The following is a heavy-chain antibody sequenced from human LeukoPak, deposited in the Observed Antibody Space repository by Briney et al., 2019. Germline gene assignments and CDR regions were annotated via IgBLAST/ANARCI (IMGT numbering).Heavy chain of an antibody. J-gene: IGHJ4*02. D-gene: IGHD3-16*02. CDR1: GFTFSDYY. CDR3: ARGGYDYVWGSYHSPSSDY. Sequence: NPGGSLRLSCAASGFTFSDYYMSWIRQARGKGLEWVSHISSSGSTIYYADSVKGRFTISRDNAKNSLYLQMNSLRAEDTAVYYCARGGYDYVWGSYHSPSSDYWGQGTLVTVSS. CDR2: ISSSGSTI. V-gene: IGHV3-11*01.